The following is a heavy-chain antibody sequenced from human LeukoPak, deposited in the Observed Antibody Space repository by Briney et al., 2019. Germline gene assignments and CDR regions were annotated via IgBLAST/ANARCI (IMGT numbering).Heavy chain of an antibody. Sequence: PSETLSLTCTVSGGSISSSTYYWGWIRQPPGKGLEWIGSIFYSGNTYYNPSLKSRVTISGDTSKNQFFLRLSSVTAADTAVYYCASTLRFLPYRRFDYWGQGTLVTVPS. CDR3: ASTLRFLPYRRFDY. CDR2: IFYSGNT. J-gene: IGHJ4*02. D-gene: IGHD3-3*01. CDR1: GGSISSSTYY. V-gene: IGHV4-39*01.